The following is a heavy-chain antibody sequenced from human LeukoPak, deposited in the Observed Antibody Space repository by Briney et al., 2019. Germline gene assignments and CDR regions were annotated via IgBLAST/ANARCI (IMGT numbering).Heavy chain of an antibody. CDR1: GGTISRSTL. CDR2: IYHSGSA. J-gene: IGHJ4*02. Sequence: SGTLSLTCAVSGGTISRSTLWSWVREPPGKGLGWIGEIYHSGSANYNPSLKSRLTISVDKSRNQFSLILSSVTAADTAVYYCASKSYSGSYTFDYWGQGTLVTVSS. D-gene: IGHD1-26*01. CDR3: ASKSYSGSYTFDY. V-gene: IGHV4-4*02.